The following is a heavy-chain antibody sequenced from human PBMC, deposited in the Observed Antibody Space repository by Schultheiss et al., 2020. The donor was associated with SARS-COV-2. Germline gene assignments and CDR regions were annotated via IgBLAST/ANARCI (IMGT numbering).Heavy chain of an antibody. V-gene: IGHV3-30*03. CDR3: ARERSGSYFDY. J-gene: IGHJ4*02. CDR1: GFTFSSYG. D-gene: IGHD1-26*01. CDR2: ISYDGSNK. Sequence: GGSLRLSCAASGFTFSSYGMHWVRQAPGKGLEWVAVISYDGSNKYYADSVKGRFTFSRDNSRNTLYLQMNSLRAEDTAVYYCARERSGSYFDYWGQGTLVTVSS.